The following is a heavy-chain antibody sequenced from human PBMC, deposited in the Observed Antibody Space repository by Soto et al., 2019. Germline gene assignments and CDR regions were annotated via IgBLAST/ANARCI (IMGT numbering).Heavy chain of an antibody. CDR1: GYTFTSYG. CDR3: VRDRHGDDSTDY. V-gene: IGHV1-18*01. CDR2: ISAYNGNT. D-gene: IGHD2-21*02. Sequence: QVQLVQSGAEVKKPGASVKVSCKASGYTFTSYGISWVRQAPGQGLEWMGWISAYNGNTNNAQKLQGRVTMTRDTPTSTADMELRSLRSDDTAVYYCVRDRHGDDSTDYWGQGALVTVSS. J-gene: IGHJ4*02.